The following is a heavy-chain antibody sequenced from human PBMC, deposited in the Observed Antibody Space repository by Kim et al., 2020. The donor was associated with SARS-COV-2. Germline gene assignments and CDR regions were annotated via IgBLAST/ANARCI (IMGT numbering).Heavy chain of an antibody. D-gene: IGHD3-22*01. CDR1: GDTISTTTYY. CDR2: VYYSGTT. V-gene: IGHV4-39*01. Sequence: SETLSLTCSVSGDTISTTTYYWGWIRQPPGKGLEWIVSVYYSGTTYYNPSLKTRVTISVDTSKNQFSLMLSSVTAADTAVYYCARHGATSGYYAYFDYWGQGTLVTVSS. J-gene: IGHJ4*02. CDR3: ARHGATSGYYAYFDY.